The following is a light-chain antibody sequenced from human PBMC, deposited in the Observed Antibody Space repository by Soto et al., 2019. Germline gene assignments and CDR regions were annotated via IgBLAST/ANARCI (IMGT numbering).Light chain of an antibody. V-gene: IGKV3-20*01. J-gene: IGKJ4*01. CDR3: QQYGSSPLT. Sequence: EVVLTQSPGTLSLSPGEGATLSCRASQSVSSSYLAWYQQKAGQAPRLLFFGGSSRASGIPDRFSGSGSGTDFTLTISRLEPEDFAMYYCQQYGSSPLTFGGGTKVEIK. CDR1: QSVSSSY. CDR2: GGS.